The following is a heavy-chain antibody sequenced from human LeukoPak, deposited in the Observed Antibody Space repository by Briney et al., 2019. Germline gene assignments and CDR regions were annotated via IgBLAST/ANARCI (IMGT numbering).Heavy chain of an antibody. CDR1: GFTFGSYA. V-gene: IGHV3-23*01. CDR3: ARNHHNSGGRCDF. D-gene: IGHD2-15*01. J-gene: IGHJ4*02. Sequence: GGSLRLSCAASGFTFGSYAMSWVRQAPGRGLEWVSAISGSGGNTYYADSVKGRFTISRDNSKNTLHLQMNSLRADDTAVYYCARNHHNSGGRCDFWGQGTLVTVSS. CDR2: ISGSGGNT.